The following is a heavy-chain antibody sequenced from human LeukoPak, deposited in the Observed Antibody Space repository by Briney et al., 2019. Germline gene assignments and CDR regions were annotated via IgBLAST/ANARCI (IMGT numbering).Heavy chain of an antibody. D-gene: IGHD2-15*01. J-gene: IGHJ4*02. CDR1: GYTFTSYG. CDR2: ISAYNGNT. CDR3: ARIVVVAAAHYYFDY. V-gene: IGHV1-18*01. Sequence: GASVKVSCKASGYTFTSYGISWVRQAPGQGLERMGWISAYNGNTNYAQKLQGRVTMTTDTSTSTAYMELRSLRSDDTAVYYCARIVVVAAAHYYFDYWGQGTLVTVSS.